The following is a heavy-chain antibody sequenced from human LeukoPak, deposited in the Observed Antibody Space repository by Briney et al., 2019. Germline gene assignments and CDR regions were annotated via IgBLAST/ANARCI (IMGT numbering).Heavy chain of an antibody. Sequence: GGSLRLSCAASGFTFSSYGMHWVRQAPGKGLEWVAVISYDGSNKYYADSVKSRFTISRDNSKNTLYLQMNSLRAEDTAVYYCAKDASPRDIVVVGAVRYFDYWGQGTLVTVSS. CDR3: AKDASPRDIVVVGAVRYFDY. CDR2: ISYDGSNK. D-gene: IGHD2-15*01. CDR1: GFTFSSYG. V-gene: IGHV3-30*18. J-gene: IGHJ4*02.